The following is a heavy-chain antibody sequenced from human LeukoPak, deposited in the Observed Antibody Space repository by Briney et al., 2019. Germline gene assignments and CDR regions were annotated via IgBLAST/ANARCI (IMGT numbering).Heavy chain of an antibody. V-gene: IGHV3-7*01. J-gene: IGHJ4*02. CDR2: IKQDGSEK. CDR1: GFTFSSYW. Sequence: GGSLRLSCAASGFTFSSYWRSWVRQAPGKGLEWVANIKQDGSEKYYVDSVKGRFTISRDNAKNSLYLQMNSLRAEDTAVYYCARRIAAYFDYWGQGTLVTVSS. D-gene: IGHD6-6*01. CDR3: ARRIAAYFDY.